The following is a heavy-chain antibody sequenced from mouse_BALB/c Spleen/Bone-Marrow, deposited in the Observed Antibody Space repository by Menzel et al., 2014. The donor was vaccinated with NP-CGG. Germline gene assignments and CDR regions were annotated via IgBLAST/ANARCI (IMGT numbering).Heavy chain of an antibody. Sequence: EVQLQQSGPELVKPGASVRMSCKASGYTFTSYVIHWVKQKPGQGLEWIGNINPYNDGTKYNEKFKGEATLTSDKSSSTAYMELSSLTSEDSAVYYCARSLYGYDWYFDVWGAGTTVTVSS. D-gene: IGHD2-2*01. CDR2: INPYNDGT. J-gene: IGHJ1*01. V-gene: IGHV1-14*01. CDR3: ARSLYGYDWYFDV. CDR1: GYTFTSYV.